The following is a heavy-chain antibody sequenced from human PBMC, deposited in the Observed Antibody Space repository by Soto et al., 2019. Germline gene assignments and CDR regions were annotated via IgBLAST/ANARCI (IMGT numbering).Heavy chain of an antibody. Sequence: VQLLESGPGLVRPSETLSLTCTVSGGSFGSFYWSWVRQPPGKRLEWIGYSHYRGNSNYSPSLRSRGSISLDTSKNEFSLKLHSVTAADTAVYYCAAGWAPAAGDLWGPGILVTVSS. J-gene: IGHJ5*02. D-gene: IGHD2-2*01. CDR2: SHYRGNS. CDR1: GGSFGSFY. V-gene: IGHV4-59*03. CDR3: AAGWAPAAGDL.